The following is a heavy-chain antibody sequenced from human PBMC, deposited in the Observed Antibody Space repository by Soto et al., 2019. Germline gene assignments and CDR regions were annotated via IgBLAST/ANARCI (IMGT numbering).Heavy chain of an antibody. J-gene: IGHJ4*02. Sequence: EVQLLESGGGLVQPGGSLRLSCGASRFTFSNFAMSWVRQAPGKGLEWVSTITGTSANTYYTDSVKGRFAISRDNSQNTLYLQMNSLTTENTAVYYCAKGGATYGLLTHDFWGQVTLVTVSS. D-gene: IGHD5-18*01. CDR2: ITGTSANT. CDR1: RFTFSNFA. CDR3: AKGGATYGLLTHDF. V-gene: IGHV3-23*01.